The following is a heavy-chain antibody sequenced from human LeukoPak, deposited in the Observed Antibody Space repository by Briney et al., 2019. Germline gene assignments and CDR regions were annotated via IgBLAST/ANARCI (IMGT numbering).Heavy chain of an antibody. CDR1: GYTFTSYG. Sequence: ASVKVSCKASGYTFTSYGISWVRQAPGQGLEWMGWISAYNGNTNYAQKLQGRVTMTTDTSTSTAYMELRSLRSDDTAVYYCARSRPPLGYYDFWSGYSNLYYYGMDVWGQGTMVTVSS. CDR3: ARSRPPLGYYDFWSGYSNLYYYGMDV. CDR2: ISAYNGNT. D-gene: IGHD3-3*01. J-gene: IGHJ6*02. V-gene: IGHV1-18*01.